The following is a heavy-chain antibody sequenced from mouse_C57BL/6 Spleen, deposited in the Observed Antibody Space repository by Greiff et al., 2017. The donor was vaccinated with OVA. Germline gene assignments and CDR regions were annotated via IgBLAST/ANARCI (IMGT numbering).Heavy chain of an antibody. V-gene: IGHV1-55*01. J-gene: IGHJ2*01. CDR2: IYPGSGST. Sequence: VQLQQSGAEFVKPGASVKMSCKASGYTFTSYWITWVKQRPGQGLEWIGAIYPGSGSTYYNEKLKSKVTLTVDNSYSTPYMQLISLTSEDSAVYYCAIVESYGSSSDYWGQGTTLTVSS. D-gene: IGHD1-1*01. CDR1: GYTFTSYW. CDR3: AIVESYGSSSDY.